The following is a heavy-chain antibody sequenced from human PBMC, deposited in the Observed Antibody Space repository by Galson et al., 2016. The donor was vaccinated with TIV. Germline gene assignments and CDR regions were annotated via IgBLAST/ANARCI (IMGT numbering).Heavy chain of an antibody. CDR1: GYPISSGYY. J-gene: IGHJ4*02. CDR2: VYYSGST. D-gene: IGHD3-10*01. V-gene: IGHV4-38-2*02. Sequence: SETLSLTCTVSGYPISSGYYWGWIRQPPGKGLQWIGTVYYSGSTYYNPSLESRVTMSRDTSTSQFSLNLGSVTAADTAVYYCASDNRNYHGSGSYYAFDSWGQGILVTVSS. CDR3: ASDNRNYHGSGSYYAFDS.